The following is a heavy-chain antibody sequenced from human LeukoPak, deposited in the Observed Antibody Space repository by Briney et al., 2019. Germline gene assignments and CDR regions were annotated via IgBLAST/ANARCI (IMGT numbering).Heavy chain of an antibody. Sequence: ETLSLTCTVSGYSISSGFYWGWIRQPPGKGLEWIGSMYHSGSTYYNPSLKSRVTISVDTSKNQFSLKLSSVTAADTAVYHCARQNYYDSSGYYYWGQGTLVTVSS. CDR1: GYSISSGFY. D-gene: IGHD3-22*01. V-gene: IGHV4-38-2*02. CDR2: MYHSGST. CDR3: ARQNYYDSSGYYY. J-gene: IGHJ4*02.